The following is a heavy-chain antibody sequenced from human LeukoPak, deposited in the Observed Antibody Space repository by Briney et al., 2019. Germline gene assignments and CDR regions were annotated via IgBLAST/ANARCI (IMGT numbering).Heavy chain of an antibody. CDR2: ITGRGSPI. J-gene: IGHJ4*01. V-gene: IGHV3-48*02. Sequence: GGSLRLSCAASGFTFSTYSMSWVRQAPGKGLEWVSYITGRGSPIHYADSVKGRFTISRDSAKNSLYLQMNSLRDEDTATYYCTRDPHALDYWGRGTLVTVSS. CDR1: GFTFSTYS. CDR3: TRDPHALDY.